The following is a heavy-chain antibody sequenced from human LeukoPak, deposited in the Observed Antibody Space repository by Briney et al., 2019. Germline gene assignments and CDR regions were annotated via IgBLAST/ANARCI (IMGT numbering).Heavy chain of an antibody. D-gene: IGHD3-22*01. CDR3: ARDYPAPTYYYDSSGYNPWFDP. V-gene: IGHV4-59*01. J-gene: IGHJ5*02. Sequence: SETLSLTCTVSGGSISSYYWSWIRQPPGKGLEWIGYLYYSGSTNYNPSLKSRVTISVDTSKNQCSLKLSSVTAADTAVYYCARDYPAPTYYYDSSGYNPWFDPWGQGTLVTVSS. CDR2: LYYSGST. CDR1: GGSISSYY.